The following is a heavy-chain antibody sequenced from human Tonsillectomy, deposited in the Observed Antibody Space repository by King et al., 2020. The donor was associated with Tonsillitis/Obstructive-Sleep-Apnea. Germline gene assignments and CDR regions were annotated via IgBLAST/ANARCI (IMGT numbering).Heavy chain of an antibody. CDR2: INSDGSST. CDR3: ARGGGDVRFLEWTLLVDY. V-gene: IGHV3-74*01. J-gene: IGHJ4*02. D-gene: IGHD3-3*01. CDR1: GFTFSSYW. Sequence: VQLVESGGGLVQPGGSLRLSCAASGFTFSSYWMHWVRQAPGKGLVWVSRINSDGSSTSYADSVKGRFTISRDNAKNTLYLQMNSLRAEDTAVYYCARGGGDVRFLEWTLLVDYWGQGTLVTVSS.